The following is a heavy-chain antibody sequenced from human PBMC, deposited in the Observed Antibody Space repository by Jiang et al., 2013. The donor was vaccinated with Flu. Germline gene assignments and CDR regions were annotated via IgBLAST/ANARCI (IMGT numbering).Heavy chain of an antibody. CDR1: SISTSGVA. D-gene: IGHD2/OR15-2a*01. CDR2: IYWDDTK. J-gene: IGHJ4*02. V-gene: IGHV2-5*02. CDR3: AHGTTFLDF. Sequence: SISTSGVAVSWIRQPPGKALEWLALIYWDDTKRYRPSLTRRLTITKDTSKNQVVLTLTNLAPVDTGTYFCAHGTTFLDFWGQGTLVTVSS.